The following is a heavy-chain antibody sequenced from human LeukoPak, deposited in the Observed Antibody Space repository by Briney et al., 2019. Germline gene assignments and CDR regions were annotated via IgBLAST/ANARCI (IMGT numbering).Heavy chain of an antibody. CDR1: GGSMSSYY. J-gene: IGHJ4*02. CDR2: IYNSGST. CDR3: ARALAAAGPRHFDN. V-gene: IGHV4-59*01. Sequence: SETLSLTCTVSGGSMSSYYWSWIRQPPGKGLEWIGYIYNSGSTNYNPSLKCRVTISVDTSKNQFSLKLSSVTAADTAVYFCARALAAAGPRHFDNWGQGTLVTVSS. D-gene: IGHD6-13*01.